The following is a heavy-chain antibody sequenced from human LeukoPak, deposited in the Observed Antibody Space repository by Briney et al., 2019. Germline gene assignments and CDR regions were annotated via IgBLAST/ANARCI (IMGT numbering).Heavy chain of an antibody. D-gene: IGHD3-16*01. Sequence: GGSVKVSCKDSGYTFTGYIIHSVRPTPGEGRGSMAWINPNSVDTNYAQKFQGRVRMTRDTSTRTAYSEVSRLRSDDTAVYYCARVWDLRERPFDYWGQGTLVTVSS. CDR1: GYTFTGYI. V-gene: IGHV1-2*02. J-gene: IGHJ4*02. CDR2: INPNSVDT. CDR3: ARVWDLRERPFDY.